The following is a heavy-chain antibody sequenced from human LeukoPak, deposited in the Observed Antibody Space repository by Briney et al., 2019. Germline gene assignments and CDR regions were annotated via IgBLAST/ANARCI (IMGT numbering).Heavy chain of an antibody. J-gene: IGHJ4*02. Sequence: LSLTCTVSGDSISSYYWTWIRQPPGKGLEWIGYIYYSGSTNYNPSLKSRVTISIHTSKNQFSLKLSSVTAADTAVYYCARGYHDFSGHWLSYFDYWGQGTLVTVSS. CDR1: GDSISSYY. D-gene: IGHD3-22*01. V-gene: IGHV4-59*01. CDR3: ARGYHDFSGHWLSYFDY. CDR2: IYYSGST.